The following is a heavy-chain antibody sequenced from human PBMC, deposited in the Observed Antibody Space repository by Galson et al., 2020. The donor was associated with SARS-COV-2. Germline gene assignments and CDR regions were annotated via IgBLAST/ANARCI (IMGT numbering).Heavy chain of an antibody. V-gene: IGHV3-21*06. J-gene: IGHJ4*02. CDR1: GFTFSSYS. Sequence: GGSLRLSCAASGFTFSSYSMNWVRQAPGKGLEWVSSISSSSTYIYYADSVKGRFTISRDNAKNSLYLQMNNLRAEETAVYYCARDLKGYSYGYFDDWGQGTLVTVSS. CDR2: ISSSSTYI. CDR3: ARDLKGYSYGYFDD. D-gene: IGHD5-18*01.